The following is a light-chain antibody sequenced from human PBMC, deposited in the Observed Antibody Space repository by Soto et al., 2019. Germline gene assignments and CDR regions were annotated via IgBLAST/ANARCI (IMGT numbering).Light chain of an antibody. J-gene: IGKJ1*01. V-gene: IGKV2-28*01. CDR2: LGS. Sequence: DVVLTQSPLSLPVTPGEPASISCRSSQSLLRSNGRNFLDWYLQRPGQSPQLLIYLGSNRASGVPDRFSGSGSATDFTLRISRVEADDVGIYYCMQPLQMPWTLGQGTKVEIK. CDR3: MQPLQMPWT. CDR1: QSLLRSNGRNF.